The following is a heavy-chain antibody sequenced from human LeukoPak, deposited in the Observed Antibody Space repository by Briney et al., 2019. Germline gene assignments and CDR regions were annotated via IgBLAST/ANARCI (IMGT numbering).Heavy chain of an antibody. Sequence: GGSLRLSCAASGFTVSSNYMSWVRQAPGKGLEWVLVIYSGGSTYYADSVKGRFTISRDNSKNTLYLQMNSLRAEDTAVYYCARDSRLSSSWYYFDYWGQGTLVTVSS. CDR2: IYSGGST. V-gene: IGHV3-53*01. J-gene: IGHJ4*02. CDR3: ARDSRLSSSWYYFDY. D-gene: IGHD6-13*01. CDR1: GFTVSSNY.